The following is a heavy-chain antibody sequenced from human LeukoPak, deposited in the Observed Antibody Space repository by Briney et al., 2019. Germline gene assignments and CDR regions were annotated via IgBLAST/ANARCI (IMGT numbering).Heavy chain of an antibody. CDR1: GYTFTGYY. CDR2: INPNSGGT. J-gene: IGHJ6*02. V-gene: IGHV1-2*02. D-gene: IGHD1-1*01. CDR3: ARPMTGTGLTYYYYGMDI. Sequence: ASVKVSCKASGYTFTGYYLHWVRQAPGQGLEWLGWINPNSGGTHYAQKFQGRVTVTRDTSISTAYMELNSLRSENTALYYCARPMTGTGLTYYYYGMDIWGQGTTVTVSS.